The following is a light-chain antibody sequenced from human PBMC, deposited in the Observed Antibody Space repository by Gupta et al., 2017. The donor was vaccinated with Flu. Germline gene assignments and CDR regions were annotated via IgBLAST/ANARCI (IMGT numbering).Light chain of an antibody. CDR2: DAS. CDR1: QGVSYN. J-gene: IGKJ1*01. V-gene: IGKV3-15*01. CDR3: QQYNNWPPWT. Sequence: EIVLTQSPATLSVSPGERATLSCRASQGVSYNLAWYQQKVGQTPRLLIYDASTRAAGIPARFSGSWSGTEFTLTISSLQSEDFAVYYCQQYNNWPPWTFGQGTKVEIK.